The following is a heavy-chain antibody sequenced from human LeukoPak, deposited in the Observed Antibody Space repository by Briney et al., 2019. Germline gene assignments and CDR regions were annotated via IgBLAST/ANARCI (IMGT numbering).Heavy chain of an antibody. CDR3: ARDMVRMRTAVSYYMDV. CDR1: GFIFSSYS. D-gene: IGHD3-10*01. J-gene: IGHJ6*03. Sequence: GGSLRLSCAASGFIFSSYSMNWVRQAPGEGLEWVSSISSSSSYIYYADSVKGRFTISRDNAKNSLYLQMNSLRAEDTAVYYCARDMVRMRTAVSYYMDVRGKGTTVTISS. CDR2: ISSSSSYI. V-gene: IGHV3-21*01.